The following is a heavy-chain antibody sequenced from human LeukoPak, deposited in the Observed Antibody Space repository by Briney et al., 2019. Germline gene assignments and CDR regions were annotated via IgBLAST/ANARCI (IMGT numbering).Heavy chain of an antibody. CDR3: ARDVTLWDYGSSDYRARRFDY. D-gene: IGHD3-22*01. J-gene: IGHJ4*02. Sequence: GGSLRLSCAASGFTFSSYWMSWVRQAPGKGLEWVANMKQDGSEKYYVDSVKGRFTIFRDNAKNSLYLQMNSLRAEDTAVYYCARDVTLWDYGSSDYRARRFDYWGQGTLVTVSS. CDR1: GFTFSSYW. CDR2: MKQDGSEK. V-gene: IGHV3-7*01.